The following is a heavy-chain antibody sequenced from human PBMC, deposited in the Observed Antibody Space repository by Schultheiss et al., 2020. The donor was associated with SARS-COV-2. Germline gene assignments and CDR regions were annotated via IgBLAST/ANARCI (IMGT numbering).Heavy chain of an antibody. V-gene: IGHV4-59*08. CDR1: GGSISSYY. CDR2: IYYSGST. J-gene: IGHJ5*02. Sequence: SETLSLTCTVSGGSISSYYWSWIRQPPGKGLEWIGYIYYSGSTYYNPSLKSRVTISIDMSKNQFSLKMSSVSAADTAVYYCARHHRDPRFDPWGQGNLVTVSS. CDR3: ARHHRDPRFDP.